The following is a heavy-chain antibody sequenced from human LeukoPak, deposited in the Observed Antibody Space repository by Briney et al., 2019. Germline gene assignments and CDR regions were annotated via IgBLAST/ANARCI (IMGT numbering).Heavy chain of an antibody. Sequence: PGGSLRLSCAASGFTFSSYDMHWVRQATGKGLEWVSAIGTAGDTYYPGSVKGRFTISRDNAKNSLYLQMNSLRAEDTAVYYCARGRWGSGYYFDYWGQGTLVTVSS. D-gene: IGHD6-25*01. V-gene: IGHV3-13*01. CDR3: ARGRWGSGYYFDY. J-gene: IGHJ4*02. CDR1: GFTFSSYD. CDR2: IGTAGDT.